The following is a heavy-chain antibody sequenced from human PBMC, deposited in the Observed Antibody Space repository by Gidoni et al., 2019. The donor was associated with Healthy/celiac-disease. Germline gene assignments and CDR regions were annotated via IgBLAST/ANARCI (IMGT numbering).Heavy chain of an antibody. J-gene: IGHJ6*02. CDR1: GFTFSSYW. V-gene: IGHV3-7*01. CDR3: ARDRGLTTVTGYYYYGMDV. Sequence: EVQLVESGGGLVQPGGSLRLSCAASGFTFSSYWMSWVRQAPGKGLEWVANIKQDGSEKYYVDSVKGRFTISRDNAKNSLYLQMNSLRAEDTAVYYCARDRGLTTVTGYYYYGMDVWGQGTTVTVSS. D-gene: IGHD4-4*01. CDR2: IKQDGSEK.